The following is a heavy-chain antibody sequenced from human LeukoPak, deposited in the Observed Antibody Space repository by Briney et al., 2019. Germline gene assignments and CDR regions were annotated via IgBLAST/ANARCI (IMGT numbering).Heavy chain of an antibody. CDR2: IRSKAYGGTT. J-gene: IGHJ3*02. D-gene: IGHD3-3*01. CDR1: GFTFGDYA. Sequence: SGRSLRLSCTACGFTFGDYAMSWVRQAPGKGLEGVVFIRSKAYGGTTEYAASVKGRFTISRDDSKSIAYLQMNSLKTEDTAVYYCTRESYDFWSGYYPDDAFDIWGQETMVTVSS. CDR3: TRESYDFWSGYYPDDAFDI. V-gene: IGHV3-49*04.